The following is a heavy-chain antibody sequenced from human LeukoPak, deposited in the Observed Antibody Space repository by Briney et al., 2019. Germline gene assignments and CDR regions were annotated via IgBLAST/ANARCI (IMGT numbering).Heavy chain of an antibody. J-gene: IGHJ4*02. V-gene: IGHV4-59*01. CDR3: ARGQYFFGY. D-gene: IGHD6-19*01. CDR2: IYYSGST. CDR1: GFTSTNYA. Sequence: PGGSLRLSCAASGFTSTNYAMSWVRQPPGKGLEWIGYIYYSGSTNYNPSLKSRVTISVDTSKNQFSLKLSSVTAADTAVYYCARGQYFFGYWGQGTLVTVSS.